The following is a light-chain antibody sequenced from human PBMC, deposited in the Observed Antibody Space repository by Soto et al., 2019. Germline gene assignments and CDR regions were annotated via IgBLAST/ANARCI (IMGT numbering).Light chain of an antibody. CDR1: SSNIGAGYY. V-gene: IGLV1-40*01. CDR2: GNS. CDR3: QSYASSLSGPVV. Sequence: QSVLTQPPSVSGAPGQRVTISCTGSSSNIGAGYYVHWYQQLPGTAPKLLIYGNSNRPSGVPDRFSGSKSGTSASLAITGLQAEDEDDYYCQSYASSLSGPVVFGGGTKLTVL. J-gene: IGLJ2*01.